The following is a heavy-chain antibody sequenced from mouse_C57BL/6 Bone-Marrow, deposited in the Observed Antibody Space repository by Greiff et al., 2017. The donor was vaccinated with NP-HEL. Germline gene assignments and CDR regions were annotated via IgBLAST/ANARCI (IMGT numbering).Heavy chain of an antibody. D-gene: IGHD2-4*01. V-gene: IGHV5-4*01. CDR3: ARYDYDDPYYAMDY. Sequence: EVQLVESGGGLVKPGGSLKLSCAASGFTFSSYAMSWVRQTPEKRLEWVATISDGGSYTYYPDNVKGRFTISRDNAKNNLYLQMSHLKSEDTAMYYCARYDYDDPYYAMDYWGQGTSVTVSS. J-gene: IGHJ4*01. CDR2: ISDGGSYT. CDR1: GFTFSSYA.